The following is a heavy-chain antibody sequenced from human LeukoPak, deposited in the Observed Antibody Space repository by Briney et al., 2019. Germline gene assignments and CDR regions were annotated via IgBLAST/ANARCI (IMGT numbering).Heavy chain of an antibody. D-gene: IGHD2-2*01. V-gene: IGHV1-24*01. CDR1: GYTLTELS. CDR2: FDPEDGET. CDR3: ATADIVVVPVTFDY. Sequence: GASVKVSCKVSGYTLTELSMHWVRQAPGKGLEWMGGFDPEDGETIYAQKFQGRVTMTEDTSTDTAYMELSSLRSEDTAVYYRATADIVVVPVTFDYWGQGTLVTVSS. J-gene: IGHJ4*02.